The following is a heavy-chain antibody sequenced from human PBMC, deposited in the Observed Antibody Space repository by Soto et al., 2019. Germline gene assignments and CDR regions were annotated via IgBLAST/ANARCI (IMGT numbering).Heavy chain of an antibody. J-gene: IGHJ4*02. D-gene: IGHD6-19*01. CDR1: GGTFSSYA. Sequence: QVQLVQSGAEVKKPGSSVKVSCKASGGTFSSYAISWVRQAPGQGLEWMGGIIPIFGTANYAQKFQGRVTITADESTSTAFMELSSLRSEDTAVYYCARGPPQGTGYRSGWYPSDYWGQGTLVTVSS. CDR3: ARGPPQGTGYRSGWYPSDY. V-gene: IGHV1-69*12. CDR2: IIPIFGTA.